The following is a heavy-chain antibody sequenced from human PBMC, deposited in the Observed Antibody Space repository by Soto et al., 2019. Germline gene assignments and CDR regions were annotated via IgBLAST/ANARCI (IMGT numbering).Heavy chain of an antibody. CDR1: GGTFNRYA. CDR2: ITPMFGTG. J-gene: IGHJ2*01. Sequence: QVQLVQSGAEVKKPGSSVKVSCKASGGTFNRYAISWLRQAPGQGPEWMGGITPMFGTGNYAQKFQGRVTITAGESTTTVHMELRRLTSEDTAVYYCAQTLGSAVAGPGRFDLWGRGTRVIVSS. CDR3: AQTLGSAVAGPGRFDL. D-gene: IGHD6-19*01. V-gene: IGHV1-69*12.